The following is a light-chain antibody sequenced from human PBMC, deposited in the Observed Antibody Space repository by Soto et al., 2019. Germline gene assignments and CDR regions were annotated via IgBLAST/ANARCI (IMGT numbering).Light chain of an antibody. CDR2: DAS. J-gene: IGKJ4*01. CDR3: QQFNSYPLSLT. V-gene: IGKV1-13*02. CDR1: QGISSA. Sequence: AIQLTQSPSSLSASVGDRVTITCRASQGISSALAWYQQKPGKAPKLLIHDASSLESGVPSKFSGSGSGTDFTLTISSMQPEDFATYYCQQFNSYPLSLTFGGGTKVEIK.